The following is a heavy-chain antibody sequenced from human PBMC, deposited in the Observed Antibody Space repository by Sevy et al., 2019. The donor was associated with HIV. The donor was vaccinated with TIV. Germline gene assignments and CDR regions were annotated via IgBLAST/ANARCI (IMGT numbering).Heavy chain of an antibody. J-gene: IGHJ4*02. CDR2: IYHSGST. CDR3: ARVGGTAMAPDY. V-gene: IGHV4-38-2*02. Sequence: SETLSLTYTVSGYSISSGYYWGWIRQPPGKGLEWIGSIYHSGSTYYNPSLKSRVTISVDTSKNQFSLKLSSVTAADTAVYYCARVGGTAMAPDYWGQGTLVTVSS. D-gene: IGHD5-18*01. CDR1: GYSISSGYY.